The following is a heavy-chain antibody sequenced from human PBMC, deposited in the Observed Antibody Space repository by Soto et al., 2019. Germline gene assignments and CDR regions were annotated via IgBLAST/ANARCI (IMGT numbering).Heavy chain of an antibody. CDR1: GYTFTSYA. V-gene: IGHV1-3*01. J-gene: IGHJ4*02. CDR3: ARDHDILTGSDY. D-gene: IGHD3-9*01. CDR2: INAGNGNT. Sequence: ASVKVSCKASGYTFTSYAMHWVRQAPGQRLEWMGWINAGNGNTKYSQKLQGRVTITRDTSTSTVYMELSSLRSEDTAVYYCARDHDILTGSDYWGQGTLVTVSS.